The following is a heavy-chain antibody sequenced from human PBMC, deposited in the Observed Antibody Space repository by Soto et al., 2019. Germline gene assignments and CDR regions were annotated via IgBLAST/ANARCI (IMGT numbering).Heavy chain of an antibody. CDR2: ISWNSGST. D-gene: IGHD2-2*01. CDR3: AKTAAMGYYYMDV. J-gene: IGHJ6*03. Sequence: GGSLRLSCAASGFTFDDYAMHWVRQAPGKGLEWVSGISWNSGSTGYADSVKGRFTISGDNAKNSLYLQMNSLRAEDTALYYCAKTAAMGYYYMDVWGKGTTVTVSS. V-gene: IGHV3-9*01. CDR1: GFTFDDYA.